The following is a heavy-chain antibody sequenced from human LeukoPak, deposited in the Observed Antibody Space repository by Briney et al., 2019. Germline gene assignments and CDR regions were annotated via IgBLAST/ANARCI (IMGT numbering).Heavy chain of an antibody. Sequence: PSQTLSLTCSVSGGSISSGGYYWSWIRQHPGKGLEWIGYIYYSGSTYYNPSLKSQVTIPVDTSKNQFSLKLSSVTAADTAVYYCARDVTAGGVYYFDYGGQGTLVTVSS. J-gene: IGHJ4*02. CDR1: GGSISSGGYY. V-gene: IGHV4-31*01. D-gene: IGHD5-18*01. CDR2: IYYSGST. CDR3: ARDVTAGGVYYFDY.